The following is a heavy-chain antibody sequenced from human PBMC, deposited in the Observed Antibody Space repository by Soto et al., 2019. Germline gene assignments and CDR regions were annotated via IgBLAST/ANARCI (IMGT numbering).Heavy chain of an antibody. J-gene: IGHJ4*02. V-gene: IGHV3-49*03. D-gene: IGHD2-2*01. CDR1: GFTFGDYA. Sequence: GGSLRLSCTAFGFTFGDYAMSWFRQAPGKGLEWVGFIRSKAYGGTTEYAASVKGRFTISRDDSKSIAYLQMNSLKTEDTAVYYCTRQMEDIVVVPAARFDYWGQGTLVTVSS. CDR3: TRQMEDIVVVPAARFDY. CDR2: IRSKAYGGTT.